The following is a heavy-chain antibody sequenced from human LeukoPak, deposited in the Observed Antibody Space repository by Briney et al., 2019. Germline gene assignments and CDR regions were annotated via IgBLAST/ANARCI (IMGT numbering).Heavy chain of an antibody. D-gene: IGHD4-17*01. CDR2: IIAIFGTA. CDR3: ARGGTATVNKYAFDI. CDR1: VGTFSSYA. V-gene: IGHV1-69*05. J-gene: IGHJ3*02. Sequence: SSVTVSCKGSVGTFSSYAISWVRQAPGQGLEWMGEIIAIFGTANYAQKFQSRVTITRDTSESKAYMELSSLTSEDTAVYYCARGGTATVNKYAFDIWGQGTMITVSS.